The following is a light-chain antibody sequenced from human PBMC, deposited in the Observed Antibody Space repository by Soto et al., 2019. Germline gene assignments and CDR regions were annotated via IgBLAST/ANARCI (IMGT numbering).Light chain of an antibody. CDR3: SSNKSSSTWV. V-gene: IGLV2-14*01. CDR1: SSDVGAYNY. J-gene: IGLJ3*02. Sequence: QSALTQPASVSGSPGQTITISCTGTSSDVGAYNYVPWYQQHPATAPKLMIYEVSNRPSGVSNRFSGSKSGNSASLTISGLEAEDEDDYYCSSNKSSSTWVFGRGTKLTVL. CDR2: EVS.